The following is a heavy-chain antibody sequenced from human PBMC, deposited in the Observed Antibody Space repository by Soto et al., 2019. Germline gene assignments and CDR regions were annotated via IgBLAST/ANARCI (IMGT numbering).Heavy chain of an antibody. CDR2: ISYDGGLQ. D-gene: IGHD3-10*01. Sequence: QAHLVESGGGVVQPGRSLRLSCAASGFTFTSYGMHWVRQAPGTRLEWVAVISYDGGLQHYADSVKGRFTISRDNSKNMVLLQLNSLRAEDKAVYYCASDRGYGHPSVPDSWGQGTLVSFSS. CDR1: GFTFTSYG. J-gene: IGHJ5*01. CDR3: ASDRGYGHPSVPDS. V-gene: IGHV3-30*03.